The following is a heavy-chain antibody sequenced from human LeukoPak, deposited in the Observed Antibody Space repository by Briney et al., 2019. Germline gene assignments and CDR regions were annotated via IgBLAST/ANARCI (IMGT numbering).Heavy chain of an antibody. D-gene: IGHD3-10*01. CDR1: GQSLTGYF. CDR3: ARLGLHGSGTYYSFDY. CDR2: IDPNTGDT. Sequence: GASVKVSCKASGQSLTGYFIHWVRQAPGQGLEWVGRIDPNTGDTIYAQNFQGRVTVTSATSISTAYMELSRLTSDDTAVYFCARLGLHGSGTYYSFDYWGQGTLVTVSS. V-gene: IGHV1-2*06. J-gene: IGHJ4*02.